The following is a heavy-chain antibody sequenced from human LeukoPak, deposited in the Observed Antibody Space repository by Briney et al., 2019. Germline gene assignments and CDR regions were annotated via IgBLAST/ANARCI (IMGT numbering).Heavy chain of an antibody. CDR2: TYYSGGT. D-gene: IGHD3-22*01. Sequence: PSETLSLTCTVPGGSIISYYWSSIRQPPGKGLEWIGHTYYSGGTNYNPSLQSRVTISVDTSKNQLSLKLSSVTAADTAVYYCARLGTHSGYPSLLGISSGNWFDPWGQGTLVTVSS. CDR1: GGSIISYY. J-gene: IGHJ5*02. V-gene: IGHV4-59*08. CDR3: ARLGTHSGYPSLLGISSGNWFDP.